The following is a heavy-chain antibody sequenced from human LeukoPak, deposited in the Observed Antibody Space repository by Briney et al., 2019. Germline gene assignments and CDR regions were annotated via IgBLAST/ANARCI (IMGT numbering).Heavy chain of an antibody. J-gene: IGHJ5*02. CDR2: ISAYNGNT. CDR3: ARDLNGFDP. CDR1: GYTCTSYG. V-gene: IGHV1-18*01. Sequence: ASVTVSCKSSGYTCTSYGISWVRQPPGQGLERMGLISAYNGNTNYAQTLQGSVTMTKDTSTSTAYMELRSLRSDDTAVYYCARDLNGFDPWGQGTLVTVSS.